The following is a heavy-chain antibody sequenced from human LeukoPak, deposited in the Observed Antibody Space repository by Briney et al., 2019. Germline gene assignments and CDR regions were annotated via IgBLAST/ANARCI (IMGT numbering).Heavy chain of an antibody. V-gene: IGHV1-2*02. J-gene: IGHJ4*02. CDR1: GYIFTGYY. CDR2: INPNSGGT. D-gene: IGHD2-15*01. CDR3: AREGGYCSGGSCLTSPDY. Sequence: ASVKVSCKASGYIFTGYYMHWVRQAPGQGLEWMGWINPNSGGTNYAQKFQGRVTMTRDTSISTAYMELSRLRSDDTAVYYCAREGGYCSGGSCLTSPDYWGQGTLVTVSS.